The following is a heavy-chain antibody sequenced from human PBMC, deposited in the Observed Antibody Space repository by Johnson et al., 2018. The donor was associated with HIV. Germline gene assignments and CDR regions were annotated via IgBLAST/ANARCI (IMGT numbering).Heavy chain of an antibody. CDR2: IYSGGRT. CDR3: ARVGGIAVAPNDAFDI. Sequence: VQLVESGGGLIQPGGSLRLSCAASGFTVIGNYMSWVRQAPGKGLDWVSVIYSGGRTYYADSVKGRFTLSRDNSKNTLYLQMNSLRAEDTAVYYCARVGGIAVAPNDAFDIWGQGTMVTVSS. D-gene: IGHD6-19*01. CDR1: GFTVIGNY. V-gene: IGHV3-53*01. J-gene: IGHJ3*02.